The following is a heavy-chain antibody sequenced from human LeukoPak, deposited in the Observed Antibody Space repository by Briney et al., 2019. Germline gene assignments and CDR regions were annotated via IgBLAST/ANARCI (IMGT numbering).Heavy chain of an antibody. J-gene: IGHJ4*02. D-gene: IGHD3-10*01. CDR2: ISYDGSNK. V-gene: IGHV3-30*18. Sequence: PGGSLRLSCAASGFTFSSYGMHWVRQAPGKGLEWVAVISYDGSNKYYAGSVKGRFTISRDNSKNTLYPQMNSLRAEDTAVYYCAKDFESVVPYYGSGTDYWGQGTLVTVSS. CDR3: AKDFESVVPYYGSGTDY. CDR1: GFTFSSYG.